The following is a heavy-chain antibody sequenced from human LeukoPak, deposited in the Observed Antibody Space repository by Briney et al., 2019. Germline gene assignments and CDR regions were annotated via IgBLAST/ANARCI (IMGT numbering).Heavy chain of an antibody. CDR1: GFTFSGYE. CDR2: ISSSGSTI. CDR3: ARFGGGNPFDY. V-gene: IGHV3-48*03. Sequence: PGGSLRLSCAASGFTFSGYEMNRVRQAPGKGLEWVSYISSSGSTIDYADSVKGRFTISRDNAKNSLYLQMKSLRAEDTAVYYCARFGGGNPFDYWGQGTLVTVSS. J-gene: IGHJ4*02. D-gene: IGHD4-23*01.